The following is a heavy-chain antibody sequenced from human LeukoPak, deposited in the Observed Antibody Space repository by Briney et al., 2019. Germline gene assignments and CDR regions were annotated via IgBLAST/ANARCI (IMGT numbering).Heavy chain of an antibody. Sequence: GGSLRLSCAPPRFNLRIYWMHWVRQVLGKGHVCVSRIDGARTTTTYADTVKFRFTISRDNDNYMLYLQMNSLRAEDTAVYSCASGGGGSYSHFDLWGQGTLVTVSS. CDR3: ASGGGGSYSHFDL. J-gene: IGHJ4*02. D-gene: IGHD1-26*01. CDR2: IDGARTTT. V-gene: IGHV3-74*01. CDR1: RFNLRIYW.